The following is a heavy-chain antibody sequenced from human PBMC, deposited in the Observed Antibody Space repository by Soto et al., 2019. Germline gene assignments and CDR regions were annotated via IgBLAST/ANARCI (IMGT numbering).Heavy chain of an antibody. V-gene: IGHV5-51*01. J-gene: IGHJ5*02. D-gene: IGHD6-19*01. Sequence: EVQLVQSGAEVKKPGESLKISCKGSGYSFTSYWIGWVRQMPGKGLEWMGIIYPGDSDTRYSPSFQGQVTISADKSIRTAYRQWSSLKASDTAMYYCARQYPRNPSRRQWLVGWFDPWGQGTLVTVSS. CDR2: IYPGDSDT. CDR3: ARQYPRNPSRRQWLVGWFDP. CDR1: GYSFTSYW.